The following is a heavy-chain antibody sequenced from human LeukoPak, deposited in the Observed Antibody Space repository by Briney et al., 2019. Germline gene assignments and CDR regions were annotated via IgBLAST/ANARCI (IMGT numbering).Heavy chain of an antibody. CDR3: ARDLGSEGATDY. CDR2: IYNDGSRT. CDR1: GFTFSSYW. D-gene: IGHD1-26*01. J-gene: IGHJ4*02. V-gene: IGHV3-74*01. Sequence: PGGSLRLSCAASGFTFSSYWMHWVRQAPGKGLVWVSRIYNDGSRTSYADSVKGRFTISRDNAKSTLYLQMNSLRAEDTAVYYCARDLGSEGATDYWGQGTLVTVSS.